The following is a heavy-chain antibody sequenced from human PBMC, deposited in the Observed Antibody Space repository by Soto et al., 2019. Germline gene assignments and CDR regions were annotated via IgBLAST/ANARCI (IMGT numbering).Heavy chain of an antibody. CDR3: AKGGRQWLVTSDFNY. V-gene: IGHV3-30*18. D-gene: IGHD6-19*01. CDR1: GFTFSDYA. CDR2: VSHDGRNT. J-gene: IGHJ4*02. Sequence: VQLVESGGGVVQPGRSLRLSCAASGFTFSDYAMHWVRQAPGKGLEWVAVVSHDGRNTHYAASVKGRFTISRDSSNNTVSLEMNRLRAADTAVYYFAKGGRQWLVTSDFNYWGQGALVTVSS.